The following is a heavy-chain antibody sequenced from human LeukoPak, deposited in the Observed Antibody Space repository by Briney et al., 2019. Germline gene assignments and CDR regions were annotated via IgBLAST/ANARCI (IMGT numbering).Heavy chain of an antibody. Sequence: GGSLRLSCAASGFTFSSYEMNWVRQAPGKGLEWVSYISSSGSTIYYADSVKGRFTISRDNAKNSLYLQMNSLRAEDTAVYYCAKTLYYYDSSGYYEDYWGQGTLVTVSS. CDR1: GFTFSSYE. V-gene: IGHV3-48*03. D-gene: IGHD3-22*01. CDR3: AKTLYYYDSSGYYEDY. CDR2: ISSSGSTI. J-gene: IGHJ4*02.